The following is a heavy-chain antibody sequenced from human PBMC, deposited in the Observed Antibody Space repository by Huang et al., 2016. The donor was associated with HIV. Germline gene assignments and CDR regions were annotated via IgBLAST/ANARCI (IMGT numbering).Heavy chain of an antibody. V-gene: IGHV3-23*01. D-gene: IGHD3-10*01. CDR2: ISGNGGST. Sequence: EVQLLESGGGLVQPGGSLRLSCAASGFTFTNYAMNWVRQAPGKGLEWVSTISGNGGSTYYADSVKGRFTISRDNSKNTLYLHMNSLRVEDTAVYYCAKGIKSLGSYYFDYWGQGTLVTVSS. CDR3: AKGIKSLGSYYFDY. J-gene: IGHJ4*02. CDR1: GFTFTNYA.